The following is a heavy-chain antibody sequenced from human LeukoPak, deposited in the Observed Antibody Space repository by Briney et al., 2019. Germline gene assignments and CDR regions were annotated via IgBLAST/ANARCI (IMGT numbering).Heavy chain of an antibody. CDR2: IYPRDGST. Sequence: ASVKVSCKAYGYTFTSNYIHWVRQAPGQGLEWMGMIYPRDGSTSYAQKFQGRVTVTRDTSTSTVHMELSGLRSEDTAVYYCARDQEGFDYWGQGALVTVSS. J-gene: IGHJ4*02. CDR3: ARDQEGFDY. CDR1: GYTFTSNY. V-gene: IGHV1-46*01.